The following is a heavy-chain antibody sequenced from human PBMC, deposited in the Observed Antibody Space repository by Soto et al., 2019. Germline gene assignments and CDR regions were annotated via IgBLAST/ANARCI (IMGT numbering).Heavy chain of an antibody. D-gene: IGHD5-12*01. Sequence: QVQLVQSGAEVKKPGASVTVSCRSSGDTFNDYYIHWVRQAPGQGLEWMGWINPNGGVTKYAQKFQGWVSMTRETSIRTGYMQLSRPRSDDTAVYYCARESGGATATLDYYYFFMDVWGKGTTVTVSS. CDR2: INPNGGVT. CDR3: ARESGGATATLDYYYFFMDV. CDR1: GDTFNDYY. J-gene: IGHJ6*03. V-gene: IGHV1-2*04.